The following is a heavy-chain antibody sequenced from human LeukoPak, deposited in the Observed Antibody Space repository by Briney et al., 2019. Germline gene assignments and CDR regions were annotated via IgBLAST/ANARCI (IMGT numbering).Heavy chain of an antibody. D-gene: IGHD3-3*01. CDR3: ARDYYDFWSGHNWFDP. V-gene: IGHV1-3*01. J-gene: IGHJ5*02. CDR2: INAGNGNT. Sequence: ASVKVSCKASGYTFTSYAMHWVRQAPGQRLEWMGWINAGNGNTKYSQKFQGRVTITRDTSASTAYMELSSLRSEDTAVHYCARDYYDFWSGHNWFDPWGQGTLVTVSS. CDR1: GYTFTSYA.